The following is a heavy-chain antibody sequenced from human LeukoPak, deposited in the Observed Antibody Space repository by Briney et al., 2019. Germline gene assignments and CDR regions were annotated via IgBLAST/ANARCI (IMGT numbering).Heavy chain of an antibody. J-gene: IGHJ6*02. Sequence: SVKVSCKASGGTFSTHTITWVRQAPGQGLEWLGGITPVFGTARYAQKIQGRITITADESTSTAYMELSTLTSGDTALYYCARDGGLNDYGDYTPPFYAMDVWGQGTTVTVSS. D-gene: IGHD4-17*01. CDR2: ITPVFGTA. CDR3: ARDGGLNDYGDYTPPFYAMDV. V-gene: IGHV1-69*01. CDR1: GGTFSTHT.